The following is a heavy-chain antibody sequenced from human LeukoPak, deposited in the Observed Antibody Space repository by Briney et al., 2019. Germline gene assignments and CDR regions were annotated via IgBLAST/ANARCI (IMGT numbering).Heavy chain of an antibody. D-gene: IGHD5-24*01. J-gene: IGHJ4*02. CDR3: ARDLVGGYNSGITYYFDY. CDR1: GFTFSSYA. Sequence: GRSLRLSCAASGFTFSSYAMHWVRQAPGKGLEWVAVISYDGSNKYYADSVKGRFTTSRDNSKNTLYLQMNSLRAEDTAVYYRARDLVGGYNSGITYYFDYWGQGTLVTVSS. V-gene: IGHV3-30-3*01. CDR2: ISYDGSNK.